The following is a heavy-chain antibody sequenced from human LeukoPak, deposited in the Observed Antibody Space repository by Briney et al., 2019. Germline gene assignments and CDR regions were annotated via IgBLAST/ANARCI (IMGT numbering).Heavy chain of an antibody. CDR2: IYYSGST. V-gene: IGHV4-59*12. D-gene: IGHD3-22*01. J-gene: IGHJ4*02. CDR3: AREKSSGYYFDY. Sequence: PSETLSLTCTVSGGSISSYYWSWIRQPPGKGLEWIGYIYYSGSTNYNPSLKSRVTISVDTSKNQFSLKLSSVTAADTAVYYCAREKSSGYYFDYWGQGTLVTVSS. CDR1: GGSISSYY.